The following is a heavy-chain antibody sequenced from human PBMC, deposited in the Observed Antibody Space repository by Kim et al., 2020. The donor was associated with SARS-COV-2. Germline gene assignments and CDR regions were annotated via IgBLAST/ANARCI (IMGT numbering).Heavy chain of an antibody. D-gene: IGHD3-3*01. CDR3: ANYYDFWSGSRIKFTLIVDQKGGDAFGI. CDR1: GFTFSSYA. J-gene: IGHJ3*02. Sequence: GGSLRLSCAASGFTFSSYAMSWVRQAPGKGLEWVSAISGSGGSTYYADSVKGRFTISRDNSKNTLYLQMNSLRAEDTAVYYCANYYDFWSGSRIKFTLIVDQKGGDAFGIWGQGTMVTVSS. CDR2: ISGSGGST. V-gene: IGHV3-23*01.